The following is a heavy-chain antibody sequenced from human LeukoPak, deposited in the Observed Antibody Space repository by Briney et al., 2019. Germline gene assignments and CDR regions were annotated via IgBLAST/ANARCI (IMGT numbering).Heavy chain of an antibody. D-gene: IGHD4-11*01. CDR3: ARSVPDYTRFDY. CDR1: GFTFSDYA. J-gene: IGHJ4*02. V-gene: IGHV3-23*05. CDR2: FKTKYHQV. Sequence: GGSLRLSCVASGFTFSDYAMNWVRQAPGKGLEWVSTFKTKYHQVYYAESVGGRFTISTDNSRNTVFLQMNNLRADDTALYYCARSVPDYTRFDYWGQGALVTVSS.